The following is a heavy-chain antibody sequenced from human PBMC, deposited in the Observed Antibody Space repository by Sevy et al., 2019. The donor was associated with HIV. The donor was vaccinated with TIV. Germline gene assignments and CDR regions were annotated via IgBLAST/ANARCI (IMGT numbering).Heavy chain of an antibody. J-gene: IGHJ4*02. CDR2: LSFGCGKI. Sequence: GGSLRLSCAASGFDFSIYSMSWVRQAPGKGLEWVSTLSFGCGKINYADSVKGRFTISRDNSKSSVYLQMNMRVEDTAVYYCAREGCTKPHDYWGQGTLVTVSS. CDR1: GFDFSIYS. D-gene: IGHD2-8*01. V-gene: IGHV3-23*01. CDR3: AREGCTKPHDY.